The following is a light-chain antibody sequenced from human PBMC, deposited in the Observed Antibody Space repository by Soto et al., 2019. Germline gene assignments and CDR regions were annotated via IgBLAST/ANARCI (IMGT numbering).Light chain of an antibody. CDR2: GAS. CDR1: QSVHSN. V-gene: IGKV3-15*01. J-gene: IGKJ2*01. CDR3: QQYGSSPMYT. Sequence: EIVMTQSPATLSLSPGETATLSCRASQSVHSNLAWFQQHPGQAPRLLIYGASSRATGIPVRFSGSGSGTEFTLTISSLQPEDFAVYYCQQYGSSPMYTFGQGTKLEIK.